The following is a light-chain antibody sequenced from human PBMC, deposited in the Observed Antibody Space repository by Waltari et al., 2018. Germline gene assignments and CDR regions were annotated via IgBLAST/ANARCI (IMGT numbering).Light chain of an antibody. Sequence: DIQMTQSPSSLSASVGDRVTMTCRASQNIGIYLNWYQQKPGKAPKLLIYAASSLQSGVPSRFSGSGSGTDFTLTISSLQPEDFATYYCQQSHNTPWTFVQGTKVEIK. CDR2: AAS. CDR3: QQSHNTPWT. V-gene: IGKV1-39*01. J-gene: IGKJ1*01. CDR1: QNIGIY.